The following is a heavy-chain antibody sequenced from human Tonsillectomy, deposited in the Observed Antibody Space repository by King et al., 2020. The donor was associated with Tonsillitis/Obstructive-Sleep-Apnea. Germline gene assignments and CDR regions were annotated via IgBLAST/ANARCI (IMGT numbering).Heavy chain of an antibody. CDR2: FYWDDDK. Sequence: QFTLKESGPTLVKPTQTLTLTCTFSGFSLSTSGVGVGWLRQPPGKALEWLALFYWDDDKRYSPSLKSRLTITKDTSKNQVVLTMTNMDPVDTATYYCAHRRGSYDFWSGYYAGWGQGTLVTVSS. J-gene: IGHJ4*02. CDR3: AHRRGSYDFWSGYYAG. CDR1: GFSLSTSGVG. D-gene: IGHD3-3*01. V-gene: IGHV2-5*02.